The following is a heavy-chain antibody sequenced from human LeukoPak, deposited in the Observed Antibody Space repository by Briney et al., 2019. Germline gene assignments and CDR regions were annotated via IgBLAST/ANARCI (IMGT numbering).Heavy chain of an antibody. D-gene: IGHD2/OR15-2a*01. J-gene: IGHJ4*02. CDR1: GFTFSSYS. Sequence: GGSLRLSCAASGFTFSSYSMNWVRQAPGKGLDWVSSISSSSSYIYYADSVKGRFTISRDNAKNSLYLQMNSLRAEDTAVYYCARDALHFLQMLYYFDYWGQGTLVTVSS. CDR2: ISSSSSYI. CDR3: ARDALHFLQMLYYFDY. V-gene: IGHV3-21*01.